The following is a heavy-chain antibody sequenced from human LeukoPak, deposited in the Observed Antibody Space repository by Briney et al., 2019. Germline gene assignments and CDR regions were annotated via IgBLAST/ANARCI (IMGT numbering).Heavy chain of an antibody. CDR3: ARLILDHQQTFDY. V-gene: IGHV3-74*01. CDR1: GHSFSRNW. Sequence: GGSLRLSCAISGHSFSRNWMHRVRQAPGRGLVWVSRISGDGSSTNYADSVKGRFTISRDNVKNTLYLQMNSLRAEDTAVYYCARLILDHQQTFDYWGQGTLVTVSS. CDR2: ISGDGSST. J-gene: IGHJ4*02. D-gene: IGHD2-21*01.